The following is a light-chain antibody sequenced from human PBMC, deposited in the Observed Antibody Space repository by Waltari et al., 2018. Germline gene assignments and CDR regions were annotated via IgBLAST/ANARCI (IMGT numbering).Light chain of an antibody. CDR3: SSYGGNRNEV. J-gene: IGLJ3*02. CDR2: EVN. V-gene: IGLV2-8*01. Sequence: QSALTQPPSASGSPGQSVIIPCTGTRRDIGGYNYVTGYQQHPGKAPKFLIYEVNKRPSGVPDRFSGSKSGNTASLTVSGLQADDEADYYCSSYGGNRNEVFGGGTKLTVL. CDR1: RRDIGGYNY.